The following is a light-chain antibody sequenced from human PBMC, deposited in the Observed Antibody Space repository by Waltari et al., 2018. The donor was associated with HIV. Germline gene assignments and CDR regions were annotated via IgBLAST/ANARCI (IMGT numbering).Light chain of an antibody. Sequence: QSVLTQPPSVSGAPGQRVTIPCTGRNSTIGAGFDVNWYQQLPGTAPKLLIHGTTNRPAGVPDRFSGSKSGTSASLTITGLQSEDEADYYCQAYDSSRNSWVFGGGSKLAVL. CDR3: QAYDSSRNSWV. J-gene: IGLJ3*02. CDR2: GTT. CDR1: NSTIGAGFD. V-gene: IGLV1-40*01.